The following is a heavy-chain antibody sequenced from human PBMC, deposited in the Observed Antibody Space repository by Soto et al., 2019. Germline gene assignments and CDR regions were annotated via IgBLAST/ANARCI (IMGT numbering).Heavy chain of an antibody. CDR2: ISRDGSKQ. V-gene: IGHV3-33*05. CDR1: GFMFSNHG. J-gene: IGHJ3*01. Sequence: PGGSLRLSCAASGFMFSNHGMHWVRQAPDKGLEWVALISRDGSKQFYTDSVKGRFIISRDNSKNTLFLQMSGLGVDDMAVYYCVRDDDAGPNGFDLWGQGTMVTVSS. D-gene: IGHD3-16*01. CDR3: VRDDDAGPNGFDL.